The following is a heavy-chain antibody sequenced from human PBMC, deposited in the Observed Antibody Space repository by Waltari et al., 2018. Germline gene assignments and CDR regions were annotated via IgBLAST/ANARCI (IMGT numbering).Heavy chain of an antibody. J-gene: IGHJ5*02. CDR3: ARDPGPIMGAPDL. CDR1: GSTFTAYH. Sequence: QEQLVQSGSEVKKPGASVRVSCQASGSTFTAYHLHWFRQAPNQRFEWMGWFNPKKGDSESAANFLGRVTMSRATSINTVYLDLSGLRSDDTAIYFCARDPGPIMGAPDLWGQGTQVTVSS. D-gene: IGHD1-26*01. CDR2: FNPKKGDS. V-gene: IGHV1-2*02.